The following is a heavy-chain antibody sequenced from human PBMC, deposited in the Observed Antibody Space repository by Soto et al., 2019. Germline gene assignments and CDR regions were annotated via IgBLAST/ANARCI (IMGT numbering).Heavy chain of an antibody. CDR3: ANYFDRWELHDAFYI. CDR2: ISGSGGST. Sequence: GGSLRLSCAASGFTFSSYAMSWVRQAPGKGLEWVSAISGSGGSTYYADSVKGRFTISRDNSKNTLYLQMNSLRAEDTAVYYCANYFDRWELHDAFYICGQGTMVPVSS. D-gene: IGHD1-26*01. J-gene: IGHJ3*02. V-gene: IGHV3-23*01. CDR1: GFTFSSYA.